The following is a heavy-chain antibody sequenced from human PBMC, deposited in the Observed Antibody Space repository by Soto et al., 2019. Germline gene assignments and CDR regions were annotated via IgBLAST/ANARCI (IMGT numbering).Heavy chain of an antibody. CDR2: ISYDGSNK. D-gene: IGHD1-26*01. Sequence: QVQLVESGGGVVQPGRSLRLSCAASGFTFSSYGMHWVRQAPGKGLEWVAVISYDGSNKYYADSVKGRFTISRDNSKNTLYLQMNSRRAEDTAVYYCAKDREWELLRYYFDYWGQGTLVTVSS. CDR1: GFTFSSYG. J-gene: IGHJ4*02. CDR3: AKDREWELLRYYFDY. V-gene: IGHV3-30*18.